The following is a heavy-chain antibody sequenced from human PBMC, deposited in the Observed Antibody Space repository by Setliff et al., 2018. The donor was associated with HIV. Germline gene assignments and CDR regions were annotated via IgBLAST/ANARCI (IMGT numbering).Heavy chain of an antibody. CDR3: ARHDTEYSSYPIDY. Sequence: SETLSLTCTVSGGSISSYYWSWIRQPPGKGLEWIGYIYYSGSTYYNPSLKSRVTISVDTSKNQFSLKLSSVTAADTAVYYCARHDTEYSSYPIDYWGQGNLVTVSS. CDR2: IYYSGST. V-gene: IGHV4-59*08. J-gene: IGHJ4*02. CDR1: GGSISSYY. D-gene: IGHD6-6*01.